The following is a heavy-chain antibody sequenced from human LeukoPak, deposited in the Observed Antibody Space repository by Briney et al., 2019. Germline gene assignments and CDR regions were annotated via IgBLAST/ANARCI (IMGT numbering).Heavy chain of an antibody. CDR1: GGSISSYY. CDR3: AREAGSSWSRGLDI. V-gene: IGHV4-4*07. D-gene: IGHD6-13*01. CDR2: IYMSGST. J-gene: IGHJ3*02. Sequence: SETLSLTCTVSGGSISSYYWSWIRQPAGKGLEWIGRIYMSGSTNYNSSLKSRVNMSVDTSKDQFSLNLSSVTAADTAVYYCAREAGSSWSRGLDIWGQGTVVTVSS.